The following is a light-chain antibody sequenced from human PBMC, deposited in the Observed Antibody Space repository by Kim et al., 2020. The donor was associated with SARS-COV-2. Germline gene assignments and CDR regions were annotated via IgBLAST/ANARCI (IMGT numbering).Light chain of an antibody. Sequence: GPVEEGVIIPRRASQSLNNYLNWYQQRPGKAPQLLISAASTLQSGVPSRFSGSGSGPAFTLYITSLQPGDFATYYCQQSYSVPWTFGQGTKVDIK. CDR1: QSLNNY. CDR3: QQSYSVPWT. J-gene: IGKJ1*01. V-gene: IGKV1-39*01. CDR2: AAS.